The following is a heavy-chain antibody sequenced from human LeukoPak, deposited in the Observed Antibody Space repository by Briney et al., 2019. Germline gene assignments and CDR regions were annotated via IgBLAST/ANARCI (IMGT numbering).Heavy chain of an antibody. D-gene: IGHD4-17*01. J-gene: IGHJ4*02. Sequence: PGGSLRLSCAASGFTFTNYGMHWVRQAPGKGLEWVAVISYDGSDKYYADSVQGRSTISRDNYKNTLYLQMNSLGPQGRAVYYCAKDWAVTMPPFHLWGQATLVTVSS. V-gene: IGHV3-30*18. CDR1: GFTFTNYG. CDR3: AKDWAVTMPPFHL. CDR2: ISYDGSDK.